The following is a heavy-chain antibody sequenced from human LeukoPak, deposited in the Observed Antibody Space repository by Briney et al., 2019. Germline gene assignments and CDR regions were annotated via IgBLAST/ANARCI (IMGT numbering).Heavy chain of an antibody. V-gene: IGHV3-23*01. D-gene: IGHD1-26*01. Sequence: GGSLRLSCAASRFTFSTYWMHWVRQAPGKGLVWVSAISGSGGSTYYADSVKGRFTISRDNSKNSLYLLMNSLRAEDTAVYYCARDPYSGSYGDYYYYYTDVWGKGTTVTIFS. CDR2: ISGSGGST. CDR1: RFTFSTYW. J-gene: IGHJ6*03. CDR3: ARDPYSGSYGDYYYYYTDV.